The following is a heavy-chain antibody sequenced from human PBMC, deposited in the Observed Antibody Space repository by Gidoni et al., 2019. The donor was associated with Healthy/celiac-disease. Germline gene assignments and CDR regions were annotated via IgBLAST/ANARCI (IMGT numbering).Heavy chain of an antibody. V-gene: IGHV4-59*01. J-gene: IGHJ3*02. D-gene: IGHD6-6*01. CDR1: GGSISSYY. Sequence: QVQLQESGPGLVKPSETLSLTCTVSGGSISSYYWSWIRQPPGKGLEWIGYIYYSGSTNYNPSLKSRVTISVDTSKNQFSLKLSSVTAADTAVYYCARGAGIAARFASRRAFDIWGQGTMVTVSS. CDR2: IYYSGST. CDR3: ARGAGIAARFASRRAFDI.